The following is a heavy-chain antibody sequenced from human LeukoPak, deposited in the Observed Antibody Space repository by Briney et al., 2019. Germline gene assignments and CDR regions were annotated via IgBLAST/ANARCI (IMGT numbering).Heavy chain of an antibody. D-gene: IGHD1-14*01. Sequence: SETLSLTCTVSGGSISSSSYYWGWIRQPPGKGLEWIGSIYYSGSTYYNPSLKSRVTISVDTSKNQFSLKLSSVTAADTAVYYCARASEYNWNHENLFWFDPWGQGTLVTVSS. CDR1: GGSISSSSYY. CDR3: ARASEYNWNHENLFWFDP. CDR2: IYYSGST. V-gene: IGHV4-39*07. J-gene: IGHJ5*02.